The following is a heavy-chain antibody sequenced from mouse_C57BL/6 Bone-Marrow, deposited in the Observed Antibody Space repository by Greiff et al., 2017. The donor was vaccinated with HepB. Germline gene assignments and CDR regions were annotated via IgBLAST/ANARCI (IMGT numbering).Heavy chain of an antibody. J-gene: IGHJ2*01. V-gene: IGHV1-19*01. Sequence: VQLQQSGPVLVKPGASVKMSCKASGYTFTDYYMNWVKQSHGKSLEWIGVINPYNGGTSYNQKFKGKATLTVDKSSSTAYMELNSLTSEDSAVYYCAREDLSNYVYFDYWGQGTTRTVSS. D-gene: IGHD2-5*01. CDR3: AREDLSNYVYFDY. CDR1: GYTFTDYY. CDR2: INPYNGGT.